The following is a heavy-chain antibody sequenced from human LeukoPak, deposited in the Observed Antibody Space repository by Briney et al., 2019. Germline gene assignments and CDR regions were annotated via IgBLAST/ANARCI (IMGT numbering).Heavy chain of an antibody. V-gene: IGHV4-39*07. Sequence: SETLSLTWTVSGGSISSSSYYWGWIRPPPGKGLEWIGSIYYSGSTYYNPSLKDRVTQSVDTSKNQFSLKLTTVTAADTAVNYCARSRGYSYGTTFLDYWGQGTLVTVSS. J-gene: IGHJ4*02. D-gene: IGHD5-18*01. CDR1: GGSISSSSYY. CDR2: IYYSGST. CDR3: ARSRGYSYGTTFLDY.